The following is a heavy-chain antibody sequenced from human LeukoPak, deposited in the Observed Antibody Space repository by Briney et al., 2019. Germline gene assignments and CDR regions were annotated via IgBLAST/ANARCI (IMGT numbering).Heavy chain of an antibody. CDR2: IKEDGSEK. Sequence: GGSLRLSCAASGFTFSSYWMSWVRQAPGKGLEWVANIKEDGSEKYYMDSVKGRFTISRDNAKNSLYLQMNSLRAEDTAVYYCARPAYPRYDSSGSYLEWGQGTLVTVSS. CDR3: ARPAYPRYDSSGSYLE. J-gene: IGHJ4*02. V-gene: IGHV3-7*01. CDR1: GFTFSSYW. D-gene: IGHD3-22*01.